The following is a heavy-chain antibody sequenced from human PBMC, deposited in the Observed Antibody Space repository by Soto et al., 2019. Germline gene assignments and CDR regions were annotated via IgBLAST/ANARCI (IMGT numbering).Heavy chain of an antibody. CDR3: ARGFTYYYDSSGLDY. J-gene: IGHJ4*02. CDR1: GYTFTSYD. V-gene: IGHV1-8*01. D-gene: IGHD3-22*01. Sequence: GASVKVSCKASGYTFTSYDINWVRQATGQGLEWMGWMNPNSGNTGYAQKFQGRVTMTRNTSISTAYMELSSLRSEDTAVYYCARGFTYYYDSSGLDYWGRGTLVTVSS. CDR2: MNPNSGNT.